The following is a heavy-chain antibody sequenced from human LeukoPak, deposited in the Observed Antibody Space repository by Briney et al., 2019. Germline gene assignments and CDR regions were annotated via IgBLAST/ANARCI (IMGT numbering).Heavy chain of an antibody. V-gene: IGHV3-48*02. Sequence: PGGSLRLSCGASGFTFSSYPMNWVRQAPGKGLEWISFISGAGTTKYFGDSVKGRFSISRDNAKRSLFLQMNSLRDEDTAVYYCVRGQSTTFHDTSGYYRFFFDYWGRGTPVTVSS. CDR1: GFTFSSYP. CDR3: VRGQSTTFHDTSGYYRFFFDY. CDR2: ISGAGTTK. J-gene: IGHJ4*02. D-gene: IGHD3-22*01.